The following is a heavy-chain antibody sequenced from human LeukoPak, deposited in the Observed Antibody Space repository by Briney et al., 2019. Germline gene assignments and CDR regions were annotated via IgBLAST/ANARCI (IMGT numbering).Heavy chain of an antibody. CDR3: AKGIYSSGWSYFDY. CDR1: RFTFSNSA. CDR2: LSGSGITT. V-gene: IGHV3-23*01. D-gene: IGHD6-19*01. Sequence: PGGSLRLSCAASRFTFSNSAVSWVRQAPGKGLEWVSTLSGSGITTYYTDSVKGRFTISRDNSKNTLYLQMNSLRAEDTAVYYCAKGIYSSGWSYFDYWGHGTLVTVSS. J-gene: IGHJ4*01.